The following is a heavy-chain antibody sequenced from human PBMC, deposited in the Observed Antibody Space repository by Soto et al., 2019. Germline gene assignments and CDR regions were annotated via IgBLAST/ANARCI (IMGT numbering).Heavy chain of an antibody. CDR1: VDIVSSNSAA. J-gene: IGHJ6*02. CDR3: VTLCGGSCYFGVDV. D-gene: IGHD2-15*01. CDR2: TYYRSKWYN. Sequence: SQTLSLTCVISVDIVSSNSAAWNCIRQSPSRGLEWLGRTYYRSKWYNDYAVSVKSRITINPDTSKNQFSLQMNSLTAEDTGLYYCVTLCGGSCYFGVDVWGQGTTVTVSS. V-gene: IGHV6-1*01.